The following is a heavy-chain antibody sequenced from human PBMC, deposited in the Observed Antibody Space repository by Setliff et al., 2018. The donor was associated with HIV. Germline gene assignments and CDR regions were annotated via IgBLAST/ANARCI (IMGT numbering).Heavy chain of an antibody. J-gene: IGHJ4*01. CDR1: GYIFTGYY. CDR3: ARGTEYYYDISGYPPHY. CDR2: INPNSGGT. D-gene: IGHD3-22*01. V-gene: IGHV1-2*02. Sequence: ASVKVSCKASGYIFTGYYIHWIRQAPGQGLECVGWINPNSGGTNYAQKFQGRVTMTRDRSISTAHMELNRLTSDDTAIYCCARGTEYYYDISGYPPHYWGQGTLVTVSS.